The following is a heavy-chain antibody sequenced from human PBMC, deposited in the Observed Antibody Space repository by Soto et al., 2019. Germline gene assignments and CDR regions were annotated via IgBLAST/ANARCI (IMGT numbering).Heavy chain of an antibody. J-gene: IGHJ3*01. D-gene: IGHD3-10*01. CDR3: AREPSQYYYASGTIGV. V-gene: IGHV3-21*01. Sequence: EVQLVESGGGLVKPGGSLRLSCAASGFTFSSYSMNWVRQAPGKGLEWVSSISSSSSYIYYADSVKGRFTISRDNAKNSLYLQTNSLRAEDTAVYYCAREPSQYYYASGTIGVWGQGTMVTVSS. CDR2: ISSSSSYI. CDR1: GFTFSSYS.